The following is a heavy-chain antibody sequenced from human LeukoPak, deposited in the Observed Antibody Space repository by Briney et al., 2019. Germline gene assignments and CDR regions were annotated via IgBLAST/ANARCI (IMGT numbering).Heavy chain of an antibody. Sequence: SQTLSLTCAISGDSVSSNSAAWNWIRQSPSRGLEWLGRTYYRSKWYNDYAVSVKSRITINPDTSKNQFSLQLNSVTPEDTAVYYCARSLLWDSSGYYYRYFDYWGQGTLVTVSS. V-gene: IGHV6-1*01. J-gene: IGHJ4*02. D-gene: IGHD3-22*01. CDR2: TYYRSKWYN. CDR1: GDSVSSNSAA. CDR3: ARSLLWDSSGYYYRYFDY.